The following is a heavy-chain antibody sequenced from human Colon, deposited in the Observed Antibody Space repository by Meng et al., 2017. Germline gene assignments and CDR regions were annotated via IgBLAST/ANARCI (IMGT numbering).Heavy chain of an antibody. CDR1: GFTFDNYA. J-gene: IGHJ2*01. Sequence: SLKISCVASGFTFDNYAMHWVRQIPGKGLEWVAAISRDSGNIDYADSVKGRFTISRDNTENSLYLEMNDLRLEDTAFYYCAKDIAPGSNSYYWHFDLWGRGTLVTVSS. CDR2: ISRDSGNI. V-gene: IGHV3-9*01. CDR3: AKDIAPGSNSYYWHFDL. D-gene: IGHD1-26*01.